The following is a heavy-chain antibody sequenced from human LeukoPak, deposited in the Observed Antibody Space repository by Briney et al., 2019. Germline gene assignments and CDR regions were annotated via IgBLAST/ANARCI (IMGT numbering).Heavy chain of an antibody. CDR1: GFTFSSYT. CDR3: AKDGPIFGVVILYYYGMDV. Sequence: PGGSLRLSCAASGFTFSSYTMNWVRQAPGKGMEWVSSITSSSSYIYYADSLKGRFTISRDNSKNTLYLQMNSLRAEDTAVYYCAKDGPIFGVVILYYYGMDVWGQGTTVTVSS. J-gene: IGHJ6*02. D-gene: IGHD3-3*01. V-gene: IGHV3-21*04. CDR2: ITSSSSYI.